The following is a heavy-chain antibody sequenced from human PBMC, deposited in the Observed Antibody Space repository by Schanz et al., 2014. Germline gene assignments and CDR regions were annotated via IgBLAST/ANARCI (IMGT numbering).Heavy chain of an antibody. J-gene: IGHJ4*02. CDR2: VSRSTPDI. CDR3: ARDRRNADLDY. D-gene: IGHD1-1*01. Sequence: DVHLLESGGGLVQPGGSLRLSCAASEFTFSTDAMSWVRQAPGKGLEWVSYVSRSTPDIYYADSVKGRFTMSRDNAKNSVFLQMNSLRAEDTALYYCARDRRNADLDYWGQGTLVTVSS. V-gene: IGHV3-48*01. CDR1: EFTFSTDA.